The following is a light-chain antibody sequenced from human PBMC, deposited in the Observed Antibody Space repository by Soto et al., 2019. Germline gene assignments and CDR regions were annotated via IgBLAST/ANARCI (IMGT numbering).Light chain of an antibody. CDR3: QQRSNWPPWT. V-gene: IGKV3-11*01. J-gene: IGKJ1*01. CDR2: DAS. Sequence: EIVLTQSPATLSLSPGERATLSCRASQSVSSYLAWYQQKPGQAPRLLIYDASNRVTGIPARFSVSGSGTDFTLTISSLEPEDFAVYYCQQRSNWPPWTFGQGTKVEIK. CDR1: QSVSSY.